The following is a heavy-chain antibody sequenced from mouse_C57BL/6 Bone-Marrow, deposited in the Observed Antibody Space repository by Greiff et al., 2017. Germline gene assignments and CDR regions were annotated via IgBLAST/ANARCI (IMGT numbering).Heavy chain of an antibody. J-gene: IGHJ2*01. CDR2: INPYNGGT. CDR3: ARGNGD. V-gene: IGHV1-19*01. CDR1: GYTFTDYY. Sequence: EVQRVESGPVLVKPGASVKMSCKASGYTFTDYYMNWVKQSHGKSLEWIGVINPYNGGTSYNQKFKGKATLTVDKSSSTAYMELNSLTSEDSAVYYCARGNGDWGQGTTLTVSS.